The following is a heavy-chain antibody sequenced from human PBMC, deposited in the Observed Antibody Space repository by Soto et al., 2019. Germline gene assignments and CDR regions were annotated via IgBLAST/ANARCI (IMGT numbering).Heavy chain of an antibody. J-gene: IGHJ6*03. CDR2: ISAYNGNT. CDR1: GYTFTSYG. CDR3: ARDPHGYCSSTSCYAHYYYYYYMDV. D-gene: IGHD2-2*01. Sequence: ASVKVSCKASGYTFTSYGISWVRQAPGQGLEGMGWISAYNGNTNYAQKLQGRVTMTTDTSTSTAYMELRSLRSDDTAVYYCARDPHGYCSSTSCYAHYYYYYYMDVWGKGTTVTVSS. V-gene: IGHV1-18*01.